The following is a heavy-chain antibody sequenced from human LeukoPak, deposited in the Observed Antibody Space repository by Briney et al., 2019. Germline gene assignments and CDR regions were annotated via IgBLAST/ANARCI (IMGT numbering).Heavy chain of an antibody. V-gene: IGHV4-59*08. D-gene: IGHD1-20*01. J-gene: IGHJ4*02. CDR1: GGSISSYY. Sequence: PSETLSLTCTVSGGSISSYYWSWIRQPPGKGLEWIGYAYYSGSTNYNPSLGSRVTISVDTSKNQFSLRLSSVTAADTAVYYCARHHNWNYDYWGQGTLVTVSS. CDR2: AYYSGST. CDR3: ARHHNWNYDY.